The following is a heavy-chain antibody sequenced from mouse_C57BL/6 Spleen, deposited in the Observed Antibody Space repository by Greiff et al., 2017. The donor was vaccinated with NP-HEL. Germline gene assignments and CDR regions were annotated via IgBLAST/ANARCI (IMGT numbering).Heavy chain of an antibody. CDR1: GFTFTDYY. Sequence: EVMLVESGGGLVQPGGSLSLSCAASGFTFTDYYMSWVRQPPGQALEWLGVISTKANGYTTEYSVSVKGRFTVYRDNSQSILYLEINGLRAEDSATYYCARFSYCGSYLDYWGQGTTLTVSS. D-gene: IGHD2-1*01. V-gene: IGHV7-3*01. CDR2: ISTKANGYTT. CDR3: ARFSYCGSYLDY. J-gene: IGHJ2*01.